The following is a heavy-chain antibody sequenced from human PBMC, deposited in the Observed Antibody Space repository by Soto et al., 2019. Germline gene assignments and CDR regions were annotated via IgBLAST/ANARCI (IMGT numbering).Heavy chain of an antibody. CDR3: ARGHPSAEWLFSF. CDR2: ISGGSSSI. V-gene: IGHV3-21*01. J-gene: IGHJ4*02. CDR1: GFTFSSYS. Sequence: EVQLVESGGGLVKPGGSLRLSCAASGFTFSSYSMNWVRQAPGKGLEWVSCISGGSSSIYYPDSVKGRFTISRDNAKNSLYLQMTILRDEDTAIYYCARGHPSAEWLFSFWGPGTLVTGSS. D-gene: IGHD5-12*01.